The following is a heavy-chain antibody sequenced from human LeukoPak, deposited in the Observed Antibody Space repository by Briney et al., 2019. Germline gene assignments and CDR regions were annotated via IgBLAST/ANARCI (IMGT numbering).Heavy chain of an antibody. D-gene: IGHD3-22*01. CDR2: IIPIFGTA. J-gene: IGHJ4*02. CDR1: GGTFSSYA. Sequence: ASVKVSCKASGGTFSSYAISWVRRAPGQGLEWMGRIIPIFGTANYAQKFQGRVTITTDESTSTAYMELSSLRSEDTAVYYCARAGGYYDSSGYYPLDYWGQGTLVTVSS. V-gene: IGHV1-69*05. CDR3: ARAGGYYDSSGYYPLDY.